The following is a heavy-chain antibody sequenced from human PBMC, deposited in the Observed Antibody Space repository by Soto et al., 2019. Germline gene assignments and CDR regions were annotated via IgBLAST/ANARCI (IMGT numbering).Heavy chain of an antibody. D-gene: IGHD3-3*01. CDR2: IYPSDSYT. CDR3: ARGGVSTRTFDY. J-gene: IGHJ4*02. Sequence: XDSLKISFNGAEYNFPSSWTAWVLHMPGKGLELMGIIYPSDSYTRYRPSFQGQVTISADKSISAAYLQWSSLRASDTAMYYCARGGVSTRTFDYWGQGTPVTVSS. V-gene: IGHV5-51*01. CDR1: EYNFPSSW.